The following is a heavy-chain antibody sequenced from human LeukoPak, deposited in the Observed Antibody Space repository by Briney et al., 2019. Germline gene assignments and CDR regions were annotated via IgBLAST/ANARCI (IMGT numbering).Heavy chain of an antibody. V-gene: IGHV3-23*01. J-gene: IGHJ4*02. CDR3: AKGPRALEHSTHFFDY. Sequence: GGSLRLSCAASGFTFSTFAMHWVRQAPGKGLEWVSAISGSDGSTYYADSVKGRFTISRDNSKNTLSLRMNSLRAEDTAIYYCAKGPRALEHSTHFFDYWGQGNLVIVSS. D-gene: IGHD1/OR15-1a*01. CDR1: GFTFSTFA. CDR2: ISGSDGST.